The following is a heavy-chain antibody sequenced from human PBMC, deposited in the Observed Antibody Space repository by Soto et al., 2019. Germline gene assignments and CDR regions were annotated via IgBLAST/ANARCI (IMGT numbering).Heavy chain of an antibody. D-gene: IGHD6-19*01. V-gene: IGHV3-53*02. CDR2: IYSGSAT. Sequence: EVRLVETGGGLIQPGGSLRPSFAASWSPVIDTYWNWVRQAPGKGLEWVSVIYSGSATYYADPVKGRFTISRDNSKNTVFLQMSSLRVDDTAVYYCARGKSGWLTFDYWGQGILVTVSS. J-gene: IGHJ4*02. CDR1: WSPVIDTY. CDR3: ARGKSGWLTFDY.